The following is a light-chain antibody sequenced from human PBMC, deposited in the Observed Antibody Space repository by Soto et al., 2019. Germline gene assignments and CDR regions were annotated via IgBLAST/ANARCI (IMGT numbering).Light chain of an antibody. V-gene: IGLV2-11*01. J-gene: IGLJ1*01. CDR3: CSYAGNYKYV. CDR2: DVN. CDR1: SSDVGAYNF. Sequence: QSVLTQPHSVSGSPGQSVTISCTGTSSDVGAYNFASWYQQRPGTAPRLIIYDVNKRPSGVPDRFSGSKSGNTASLTISGLQAEDGADYYCCSYAGNYKYVFGSGTKAPS.